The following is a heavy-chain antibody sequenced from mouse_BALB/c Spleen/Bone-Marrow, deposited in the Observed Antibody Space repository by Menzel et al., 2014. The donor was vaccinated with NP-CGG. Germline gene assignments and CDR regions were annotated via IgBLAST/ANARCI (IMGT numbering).Heavy chain of an antibody. CDR3: GRDYYGSSDY. J-gene: IGHJ2*01. D-gene: IGHD1-1*01. V-gene: IGHV5-6-3*01. CDR1: GFTFSSYG. CDR2: INSNGGST. Sequence: EVQLQESGGGLVQPGGSLKLSCAASGFTFSSYGMSWVRQTPDKRLELVATINSNGGSTYYPDSVKGRFTISRDNAKNTLFLQMNSLKSEDTPMYYGGRDYYGSSDYWGQGTTLTVSS.